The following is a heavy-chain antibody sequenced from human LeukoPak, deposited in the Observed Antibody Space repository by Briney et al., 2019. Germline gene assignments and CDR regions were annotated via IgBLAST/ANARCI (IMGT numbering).Heavy chain of an antibody. CDR2: ISSNGGST. D-gene: IGHD6-13*01. CDR3: ARGIYSSSPANPYGMDV. V-gene: IGHV3-64D*06. CDR1: GFTFSSYA. Sequence: PGGSLRLSCSASGFTFSSYAMHWVRQAPGKGLEYVSAISSNGGSTYYADSVKGRFTISRDNSKNTLYLQMSSLRAEDTAVYYCARGIYSSSPANPYGMDVWGQGTTVTVSS. J-gene: IGHJ6*02.